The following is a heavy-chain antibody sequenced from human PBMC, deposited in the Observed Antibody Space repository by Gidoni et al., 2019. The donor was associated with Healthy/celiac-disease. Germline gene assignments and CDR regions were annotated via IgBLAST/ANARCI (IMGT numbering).Heavy chain of an antibody. J-gene: IGHJ4*02. Sequence: QVQLQQWGAGLLKTSETLSLTCAVYGGSFSGYYWSWIRQPPGKGLEWIGEINHSGSTNYNPSLKSRVTISVDTSKNQFSLKLSSVTAADTAVYYCARGVLWFGESLDYWGQGTLVTVSS. D-gene: IGHD3-10*01. CDR3: ARGVLWFGESLDY. V-gene: IGHV4-34*01. CDR1: GGSFSGYY. CDR2: INHSGST.